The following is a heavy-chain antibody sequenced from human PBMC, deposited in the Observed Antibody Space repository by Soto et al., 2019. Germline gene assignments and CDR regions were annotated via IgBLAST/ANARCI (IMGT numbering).Heavy chain of an antibody. CDR3: ASDXGQXAYGSXXXXXYYFDY. Sequence: QVQLVQSGAEVKKPGSSVKVSCKASGGTFSXYXIXXXRXAXXQGLEXMGGIIPIFGTANYAQKFQGRVTITADESTSTAYMELSSLRSEDTAVYYCASDXGQXAYGSXXXXXYYFDYWGQGTLVTVSS. V-gene: IGHV1-69*01. CDR2: IIPIFGTA. CDR1: GGTFSXYX. D-gene: IGHD3-10*01. J-gene: IGHJ4*02.